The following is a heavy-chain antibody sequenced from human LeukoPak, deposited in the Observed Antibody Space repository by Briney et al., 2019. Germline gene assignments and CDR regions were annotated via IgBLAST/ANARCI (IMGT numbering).Heavy chain of an antibody. CDR1: GFTFSSYG. Sequence: PGGSLRLSCAASGFTFSSYGMHWVRQAPGKGLEWVAFIRYDGSNKYYADSVKGRFTISRDNSKNTLYLQMNSLRAEDTAVYYCAKDVGYCSGGSCYYMDVWGKGTTVTVSS. J-gene: IGHJ6*03. V-gene: IGHV3-30*02. D-gene: IGHD2-15*01. CDR2: IRYDGSNK. CDR3: AKDVGYCSGGSCYYMDV.